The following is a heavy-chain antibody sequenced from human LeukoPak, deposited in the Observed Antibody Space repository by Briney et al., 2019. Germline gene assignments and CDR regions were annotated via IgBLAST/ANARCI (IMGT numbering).Heavy chain of an antibody. D-gene: IGHD3-22*01. V-gene: IGHV4-39*01. Sequence: PSETLSLTCTVSGDSISSSSSYWGWIRQPPGKGLEWIGSVFYSGSTYYNPSLKGRVTISVDTSENLFSLKLSSVTAADTAAYYCARQKNLYDSSGADCWGRGTLVTVSS. CDR2: VFYSGST. CDR1: GDSISSSSSY. CDR3: ARQKNLYDSSGADC. J-gene: IGHJ4*02.